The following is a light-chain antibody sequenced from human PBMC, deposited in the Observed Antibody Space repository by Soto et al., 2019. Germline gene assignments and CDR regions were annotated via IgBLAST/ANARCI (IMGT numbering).Light chain of an antibody. J-gene: IGLJ1*01. Sequence: QSVLTQPPSAARSPGQSVTISLAGNIKDVGGYNYVSWYQQHPGKVPQLMIYQVTKRPSGVPDRFSASKSDTTASLTISGLQAEDEGDYYCMSYAGGNRFVFGTGTKVTVL. V-gene: IGLV2-8*01. CDR2: QVT. CDR1: IKDVGGYNY. CDR3: MSYAGGNRFV.